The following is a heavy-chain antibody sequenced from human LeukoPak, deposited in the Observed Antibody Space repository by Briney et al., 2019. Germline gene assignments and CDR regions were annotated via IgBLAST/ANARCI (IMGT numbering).Heavy chain of an antibody. CDR3: ARHVPTGGWRYFDY. V-gene: IGHV5-51*01. J-gene: IGHJ4*02. D-gene: IGHD6-19*01. CDR1: GYSFTNYW. CDR2: IYPGDSDT. Sequence: GESLKISCKGSGYSFTNYWIGWVRQMPGKGLEWMGTIYPGDSDTRYRPSFQGQVTISADKSISTAYLQWSSLKASDTAMYYCARHVPTGGWRYFDYWGQGTLVTVSS.